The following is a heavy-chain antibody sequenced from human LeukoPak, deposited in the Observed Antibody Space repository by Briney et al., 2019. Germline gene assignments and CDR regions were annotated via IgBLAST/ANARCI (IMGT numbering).Heavy chain of an antibody. D-gene: IGHD2/OR15-2a*01. J-gene: IGHJ3*01. V-gene: IGHV3-23*01. Sequence: PGGSLRLSCAASGFTFSSYAMSWVRQAPGKGLEWVSVISGSGDSTYYADSVKGRFTISRDNSKNALYLQMNGLRADDTDVYYCAKGLRGYYYDAFDVWGQGTMVTVFS. CDR3: AKGLRGYYYDAFDV. CDR1: GFTFSSYA. CDR2: ISGSGDST.